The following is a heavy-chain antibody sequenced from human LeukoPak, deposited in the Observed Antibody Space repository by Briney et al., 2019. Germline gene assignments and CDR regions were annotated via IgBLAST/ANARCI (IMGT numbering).Heavy chain of an antibody. Sequence: PGGSLRLSCAVSGFTFSSYAMSWVRQAPGKGLEWVSAISGSGGSTYYADSVKGRFTISRDNSKNTLYLQMNSLRAEDTAVYYCAKDPGGPTVVTFGDYWGQGTLVTVSS. J-gene: IGHJ4*02. CDR3: AKDPGGPTVVTFGDY. CDR2: ISGSGGST. CDR1: GFTFSSYA. V-gene: IGHV3-23*01. D-gene: IGHD4-23*01.